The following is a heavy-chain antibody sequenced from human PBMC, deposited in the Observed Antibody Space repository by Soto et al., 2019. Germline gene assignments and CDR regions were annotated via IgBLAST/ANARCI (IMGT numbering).Heavy chain of an antibody. CDR3: VRDLLGSGGHFDY. J-gene: IGHJ4*02. D-gene: IGHD7-27*01. CDR1: GFIFSGFG. Sequence: GGSLRLACGASGFIFSGFGMHWVRQAPGKGLEWVAHIWYDGSNTYYADSVKGRFTISRDNSRNTLYLQMNSLRAEDTAVYHCVRDLLGSGGHFDYWGQGTPVTVS. CDR2: IWYDGSNT. V-gene: IGHV3-33*01.